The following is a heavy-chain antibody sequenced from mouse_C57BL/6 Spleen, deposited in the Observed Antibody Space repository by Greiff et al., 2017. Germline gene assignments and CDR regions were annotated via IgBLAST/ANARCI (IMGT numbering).Heavy chain of an antibody. CDR1: GFSFNTYA. V-gene: IGHV10-1*01. Sequence: EVQVVESGGGLVQPKGSLKLSCAASGFSFNTYAMNWVRQAPGKGLEWVARIRSKSNNYATYYADSVKDRFTISRDDSESMLYLQMSNLKTEDTAMYYCVKGGYDYDGGYFDVWGTGTTVTVSS. J-gene: IGHJ1*03. CDR3: VKGGYDYDGGYFDV. D-gene: IGHD2-4*01. CDR2: IRSKSNNYAT.